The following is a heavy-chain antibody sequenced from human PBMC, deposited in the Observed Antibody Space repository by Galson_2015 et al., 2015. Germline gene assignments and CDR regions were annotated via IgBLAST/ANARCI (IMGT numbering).Heavy chain of an antibody. J-gene: IGHJ5*02. Sequence: SVKVSCKASGYTFTSYGVSWVRQAPGQGLEWMGWISAYKGNINHAHYLQGRFTMSTDKSKNTAYMELRSLTSDDTAVYYCARSFSGSMYNWFDPWGQGTLVTVSS. V-gene: IGHV1-18*01. D-gene: IGHD3-22*01. CDR1: GYTFTSYG. CDR3: ARSFSGSMYNWFDP. CDR2: ISAYKGNI.